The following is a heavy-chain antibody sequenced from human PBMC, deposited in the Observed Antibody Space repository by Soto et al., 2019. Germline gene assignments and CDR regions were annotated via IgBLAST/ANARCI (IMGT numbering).Heavy chain of an antibody. CDR1: GYTFTSYG. D-gene: IGHD1-26*01. CDR3: ARDLGGQIVDY. V-gene: IGHV1-18*01. Sequence: QVQLVQSGAEVKKPGASVKVSCKASGYTFTSYGISWVRQAPGQGLEWMGWISGYNGNTKYAQKLQGRITLTAXTTTSTAYIELRSLRSDDTAVYYCARDLGGQIVDYWGQGTLVTVSS. J-gene: IGHJ4*02. CDR2: ISGYNGNT.